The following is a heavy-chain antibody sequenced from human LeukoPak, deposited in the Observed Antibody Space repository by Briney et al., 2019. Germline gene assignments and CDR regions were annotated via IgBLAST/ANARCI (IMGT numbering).Heavy chain of an antibody. CDR2: ISGSGGST. CDR1: GFTFSSYA. V-gene: IGHV3-23*01. Sequence: GGSLRLSCAASGFTFSSYAMSWVRQAPGKGLQWVSAISGSGGSTYYADSVKGRFTISRDNSKNTLYLQMNSLRAEDTAVYYCAKGNYYDSSGYPDYWGQGTPVTVSS. CDR3: AKGNYYDSSGYPDY. J-gene: IGHJ4*02. D-gene: IGHD3-22*01.